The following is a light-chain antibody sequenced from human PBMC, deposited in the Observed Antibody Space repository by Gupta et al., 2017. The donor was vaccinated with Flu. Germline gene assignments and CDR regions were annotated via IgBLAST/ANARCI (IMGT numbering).Light chain of an antibody. V-gene: IGLV3-21*02. CDR2: DES. J-gene: IGLJ3*02. Sequence: GNNIGTKSVHCHQQKPGQAPVLVVHDESDRPSGIPERFSGANSGHTATLTISRVDAGDEADYYCQVWDSSSHHRVFGGGTKLTVL. CDR1: NIGTKS. CDR3: QVWDSSSHHRV.